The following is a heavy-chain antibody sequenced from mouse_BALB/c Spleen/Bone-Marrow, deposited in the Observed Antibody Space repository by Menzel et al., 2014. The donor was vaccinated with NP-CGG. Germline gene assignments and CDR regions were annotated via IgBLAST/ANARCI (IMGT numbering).Heavy chain of an antibody. D-gene: IGHD1-1*01. J-gene: IGHJ2*01. CDR1: GFTFSSFG. CDR2: ISSGSSTI. CDR3: ARSYYGSSYYFDY. Sequence: EVMLVESGGGLVRPGGSRKLSCAASGFTFSSFGMHWVRQAPEKGLEWVAYISSGSSTIYYADTVKGRFTISRDNPKNTLFLQMTSLRSEDTAMYYCARSYYGSSYYFDYWGQGTTLTVSS. V-gene: IGHV5-17*02.